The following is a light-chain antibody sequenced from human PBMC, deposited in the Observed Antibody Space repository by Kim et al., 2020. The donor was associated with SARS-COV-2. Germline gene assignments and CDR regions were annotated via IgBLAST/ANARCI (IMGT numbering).Light chain of an antibody. J-gene: IGLJ3*02. CDR3: AAWDDSLSENWV. CDR2: SNN. Sequence: QAGVTQPPSASGTPGQRVTISCSGSSSNIGSNYVYWYQQLPGTAPKLLIYSNNQRPSGVPDRFSGSKSGTSASLAISGLRSEDEADYYCAAWDDSLSENWVFGGGTQLTVL. V-gene: IGLV1-47*02. CDR1: SSNIGSNY.